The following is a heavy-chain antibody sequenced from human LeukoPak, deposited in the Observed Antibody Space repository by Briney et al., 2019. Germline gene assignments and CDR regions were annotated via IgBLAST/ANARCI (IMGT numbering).Heavy chain of an antibody. CDR2: ISADGADT. J-gene: IGHJ5*01. V-gene: IGHV3-23*01. Sequence: GGSLRLSCAASAFTFSNLAMSWVRKAPGKGLEWVSAISADGADTYYADSVKGRSTISRDNSKHTPHLQMFSLRAEDTAVYFCASAEGDSWGQGTLVTVSP. CDR3: ASAEGDS. CDR1: AFTFSNLA.